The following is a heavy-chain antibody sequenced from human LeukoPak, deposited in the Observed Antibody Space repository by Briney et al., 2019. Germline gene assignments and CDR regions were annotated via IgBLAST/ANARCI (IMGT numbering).Heavy chain of an antibody. CDR2: ISSSSNI. CDR1: GFTFSSYS. CDR3: ARESTSGSYLDY. J-gene: IGHJ4*02. Sequence: GGSLRLSCAASGFTFSSYSMNWVRQAPGKGLEWVSYISSSSNIYYADSVKGRFTISRDNAKNSLYLQMNSLRAEDTAVYYCARESTSGSYLDYWGQGTLVTVSS. D-gene: IGHD1-26*01. V-gene: IGHV3-48*01.